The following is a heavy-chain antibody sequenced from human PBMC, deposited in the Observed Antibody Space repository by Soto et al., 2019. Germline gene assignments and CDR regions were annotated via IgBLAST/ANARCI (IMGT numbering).Heavy chain of an antibody. CDR2: ISSNGIGT. D-gene: IGHD6-6*01. V-gene: IGHV3-64*01. Sequence: GGSLRLSCAASGFTLSGYAMDWVRQAPGEGLEYVSGISSNGIGTYYANSVQGRFTISRDNSKNTVYLQMGSLRPEDMAVYYCARRARPDFYYMDVWGKGATVTVSS. CDR3: ARRARPDFYYMDV. CDR1: GFTLSGYA. J-gene: IGHJ6*03.